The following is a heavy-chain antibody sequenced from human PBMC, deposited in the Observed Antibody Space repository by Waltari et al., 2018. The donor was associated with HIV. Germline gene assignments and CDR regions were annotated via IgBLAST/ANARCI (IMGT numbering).Heavy chain of an antibody. V-gene: IGHV4-39*01. J-gene: IGHJ5*02. CDR2: IYYSGST. CDR3: ARQIYSYDILTGYLEGNWFDP. CDR1: GGSISSSSYY. D-gene: IGHD3-9*01. Sequence: QLQLQESGPGLVKPSETLSLTCTVSGGSISSSSYYWGWIRQPPGKGLEWIGSIYYSGSTSSNPSLKSRVTISVDTSKNQFSLKLSSVTAADTAVYYCARQIYSYDILTGYLEGNWFDPWGQGTLVTVSS.